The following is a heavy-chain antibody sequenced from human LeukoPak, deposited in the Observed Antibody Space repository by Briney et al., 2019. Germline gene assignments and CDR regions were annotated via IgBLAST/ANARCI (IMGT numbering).Heavy chain of an antibody. V-gene: IGHV3-21*01. J-gene: IGHJ4*02. D-gene: IGHD6-13*01. CDR1: GFTFSSHL. Sequence: GGSLRVSCAASGFTFSSHLMHWVRQAQGTGLVWVSSISSSSSYIYYADSVKGRFTISRDNAKNSLYLQMNSLRAEDTAVYYCARRRSPSPIAAAGTVWYFDYWGQGTLVTVSS. CDR3: ARRRSPSPIAAAGTVWYFDY. CDR2: ISSSSSYI.